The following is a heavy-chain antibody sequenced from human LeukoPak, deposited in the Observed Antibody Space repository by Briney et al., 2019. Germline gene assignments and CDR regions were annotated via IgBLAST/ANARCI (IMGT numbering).Heavy chain of an antibody. J-gene: IGHJ3*02. V-gene: IGHV4-59*08. CDR1: GVSISTYY. CDR3: ARQDVATSHDAFDI. CDR2: IYYSGST. D-gene: IGHD5-12*01. Sequence: SETLSLTCTVSGVSISTYYWTWIRQPPGKRLEWIGYIYYSGSTNYNPSLESRVTISVDMSKNQFSLKLSSVTAADTAIYYCARQDVATSHDAFDIWGQGTMVTVSS.